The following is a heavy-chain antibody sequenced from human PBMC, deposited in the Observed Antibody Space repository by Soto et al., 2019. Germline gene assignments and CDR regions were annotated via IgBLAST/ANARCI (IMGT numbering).Heavy chain of an antibody. V-gene: IGHV1-46*01. Sequence: WASVKVSCKASGYTLTSFYMHWMRQAPGQGLEWMGVIDPSAGSTTYAQKFKGRVRMTRDTFTSTVFMELSSLRSEDTAVYYCARSPRPTGTTLYYFDSWGQRTQVTVSS. CDR1: GYTLTSFY. J-gene: IGHJ4*02. CDR3: ARSPRPTGTTLYYFDS. CDR2: IDPSAGST. D-gene: IGHD1-1*01.